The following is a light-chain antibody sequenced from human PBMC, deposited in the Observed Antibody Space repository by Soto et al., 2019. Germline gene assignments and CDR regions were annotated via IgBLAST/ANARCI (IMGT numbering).Light chain of an antibody. CDR1: QSISSY. Sequence: DIQMTQSPSSLSASVGDRVTITCRASQSISSYLNWYQQKPGKAPKLLIYAASSLQSGVPSRFSGSGSGTDFTLTISSLQPEEFATYYCQHSYSTRITFGHGTRLEIK. CDR2: AAS. CDR3: QHSYSTRIT. J-gene: IGKJ5*01. V-gene: IGKV1-39*01.